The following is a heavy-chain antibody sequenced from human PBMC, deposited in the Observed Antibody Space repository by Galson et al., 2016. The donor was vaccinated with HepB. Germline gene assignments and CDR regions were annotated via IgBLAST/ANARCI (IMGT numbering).Heavy chain of an antibody. V-gene: IGHV5-51*01. CDR3: ARLGLGWEFLSYYYGMDV. CDR2: IYPGDSDT. Sequence: QSGAEVKKPGESLKISCKGSGYSFTSYWIGWVRQMPGKGLEWMGIIYPGDSDTRYSPSFQGQVTISVDKSTSTAYLQWSSLKASDTAMYYCARLGLGWEFLSYYYGMDVWGQGTTVIVSS. J-gene: IGHJ6*02. CDR1: GYSFTSYW. D-gene: IGHD3-10*01.